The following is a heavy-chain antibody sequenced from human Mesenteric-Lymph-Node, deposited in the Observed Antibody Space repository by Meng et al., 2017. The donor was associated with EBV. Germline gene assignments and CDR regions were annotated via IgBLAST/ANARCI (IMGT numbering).Heavy chain of an antibody. CDR2: IFWDDDE. CDR3: ARIWITLDH. CDR1: GFSLSTSVMA. V-gene: IGHV2-5*02. D-gene: IGHD3-10*01. Sequence: PLQCSGTPLVQPTQTRTVTCSFSGFSLSTSVMAVGLVRQPPGKAPEWLALIFWDDDERYSPSLKSRLTISRDTSENQVVLTMTNMAPEDTATYYCARIWITLDHWGQGALVTVSS. J-gene: IGHJ4*02.